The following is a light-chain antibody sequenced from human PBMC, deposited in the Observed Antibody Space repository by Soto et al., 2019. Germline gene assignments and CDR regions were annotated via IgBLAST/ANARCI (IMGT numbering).Light chain of an antibody. CDR1: QSIGDY. Sequence: IVLTQSPATLSLSPGEGATLSCRASQSIGDYVAWFQQKPGQAPRLLIYDGSNRAVGIPARFSGSASGTDSTLTISSLEPEDFAGYDCQQRSARPLTFGGGTRVEI. J-gene: IGKJ4*01. CDR3: QQRSARPLT. CDR2: DGS. V-gene: IGKV3-11*01.